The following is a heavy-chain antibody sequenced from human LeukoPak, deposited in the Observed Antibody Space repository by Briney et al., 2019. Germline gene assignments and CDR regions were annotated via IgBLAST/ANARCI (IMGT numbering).Heavy chain of an antibody. CDR1: GGSISSGGYY. V-gene: IGHV3-23*01. CDR2: ISGSGGST. Sequence: TSETLSLTCTVSGGSISSGGYYWSWIRQPPGKGLELVSAISGSGGSTYYADSVKGRFTISRDNSKNTLYLQMNSLRAEDTAVYYCAKPNDYFDWLSFDPWGQGTLVTVSS. CDR3: AKPNDYFDWLSFDP. D-gene: IGHD3-9*01. J-gene: IGHJ5*02.